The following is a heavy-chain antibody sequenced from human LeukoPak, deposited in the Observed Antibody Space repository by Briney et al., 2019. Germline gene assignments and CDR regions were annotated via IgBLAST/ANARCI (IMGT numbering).Heavy chain of an antibody. D-gene: IGHD2/OR15-2a*01. CDR1: GFSFSNYA. CDR2: ISYDGSNK. J-gene: IGHJ4*02. V-gene: IGHV3-30-3*01. Sequence: PGGSLRLSCAASGFSFSNYAMHWVRQAPGKGLEWVSFISYDGSNKYYADSVKGRLNISRDNSKNTLYLLMNSLRTEDTAVFYCARSAPTYYFDYWGQGTLVTVSS. CDR3: ARSAPTYYFDY.